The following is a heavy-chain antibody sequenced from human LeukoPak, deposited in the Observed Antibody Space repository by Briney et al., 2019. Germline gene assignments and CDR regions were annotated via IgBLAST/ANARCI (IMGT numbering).Heavy chain of an antibody. D-gene: IGHD2-2*01. J-gene: IGHJ6*02. V-gene: IGHV3-74*01. CDR2: INTDGTST. CDR1: GFTFSNSW. Sequence: GESLSLSCAASGFTFSNSWMQWVRQVPGKGLVWVSRINTDGTSTSYADSVRGRFIISRDNAKNTLYLQMNSLRAEDTAVYYCARPQQGGTTRSHGLDVWGQGTTVTVSS. CDR3: ARPQQGGTTRSHGLDV.